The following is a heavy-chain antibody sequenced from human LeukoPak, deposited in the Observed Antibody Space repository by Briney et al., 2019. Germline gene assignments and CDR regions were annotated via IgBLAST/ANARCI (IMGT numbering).Heavy chain of an antibody. Sequence: GGSLRLSCAASGFTFSSYWMQWVRQAPGKGLVWVSRINRDGSSTSYADSVQGRFTISRDNAKNTLYLQMNSLRAEDTAVYYCASEGPTVTTHMDVWGEGATVTVSS. V-gene: IGHV3-74*01. J-gene: IGHJ6*03. CDR1: GFTFSSYW. CDR2: INRDGSST. CDR3: ASEGPTVTTHMDV. D-gene: IGHD4-17*01.